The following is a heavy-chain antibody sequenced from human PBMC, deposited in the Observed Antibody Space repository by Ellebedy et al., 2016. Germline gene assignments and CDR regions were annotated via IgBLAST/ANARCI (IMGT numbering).Heavy chain of an antibody. D-gene: IGHD5-18*01. V-gene: IGHV3-33*01. CDR3: ARDQDGYSYGGSY. Sequence: GGSLRLSCAASGFTFSSYGMHWVRQAPGKGLEWVAVIWYDGSNKYYADSVKGRFTISRDNSKNTLYLQMNSLRAEDTAVYYCARDQDGYSYGGSYWGQGTLVTVSS. J-gene: IGHJ4*02. CDR1: GFTFSSYG. CDR2: IWYDGSNK.